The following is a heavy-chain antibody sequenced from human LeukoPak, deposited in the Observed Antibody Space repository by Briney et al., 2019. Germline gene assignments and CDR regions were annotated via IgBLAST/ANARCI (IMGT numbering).Heavy chain of an antibody. Sequence: GGSLRLSCSASGFXFSGDTIHWVRQAPGKGQEFVSAISSDGGTTFHSNSVKGRFTISRDNSKNTLYLQMSSLRAEDTALYYCVKDLTDTYSFDYWGQGTLVTVSS. CDR1: GFXFSGDT. CDR3: VKDLTDTYSFDY. CDR2: ISSDGGTT. D-gene: IGHD2-2*02. V-gene: IGHV3-64D*06. J-gene: IGHJ4*02.